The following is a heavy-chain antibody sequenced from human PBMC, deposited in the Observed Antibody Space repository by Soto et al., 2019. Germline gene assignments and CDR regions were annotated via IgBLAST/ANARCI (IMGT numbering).Heavy chain of an antibody. CDR2: IDPSDSDI. D-gene: IGHD2-15*01. CDR3: ARSFIDNFDY. V-gene: IGHV5-51*01. J-gene: IGHJ4*01. CDR1: GYRFASYR. Sequence: GESLKISCKGSGYRFASYRIAWVRQMPGKGLEWMGIIDPSDSDIRYSPSFQGQVTISADKSISTAYLQWSSLKASDTAIYYCARSFIDNFDYWGHATLVTFPQ.